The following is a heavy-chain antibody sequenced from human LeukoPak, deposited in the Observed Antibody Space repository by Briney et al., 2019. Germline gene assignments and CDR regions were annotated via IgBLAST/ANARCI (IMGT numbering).Heavy chain of an antibody. CDR3: TRDPRRLDY. V-gene: IGHV3-23*01. J-gene: IGHJ4*02. CDR1: GFTFSSYV. CDR2: ISGSGGNT. Sequence: GGSLRLSCTASGFTFSSYVMSWVRHAPGKGLEWVSSISGSGGNTYYADSVKGRFTISRDNAKNSLYLQMNSLRAEDTAVYYCTRDPRRLDYWGQGTLVTVSS.